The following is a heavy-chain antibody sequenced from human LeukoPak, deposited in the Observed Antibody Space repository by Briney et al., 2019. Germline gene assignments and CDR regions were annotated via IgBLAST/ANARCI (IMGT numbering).Heavy chain of an antibody. V-gene: IGHV4-4*02. Sequence: SGTLSLTCAVSGGSISSSNWWSWVRQPPGKGLEWIGEIYHSGSTNYNPSLKSRVTISVDKSKNQFSLKLSSVTAAHTAVYYCASTHGVGTKYFDYWGQGTLVTVSS. CDR1: GGSISSSNW. CDR2: IYHSGST. D-gene: IGHD1-26*01. CDR3: ASTHGVGTKYFDY. J-gene: IGHJ4*02.